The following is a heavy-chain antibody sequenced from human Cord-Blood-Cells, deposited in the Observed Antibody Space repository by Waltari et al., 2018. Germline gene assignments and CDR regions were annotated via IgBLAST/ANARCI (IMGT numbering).Heavy chain of an antibody. J-gene: IGHJ4*02. Sequence: QVQLQESGPGLVKPSQTLSLTCTVSGGSISSCSYYWSWIRQPAGKGLDWSGYIYTSGSTNYNPSLKSRVTISVDTSKNQFSLKLSSVTAADTAVYYCARGGGSGSYYDYWGQGTLVTVSS. CDR1: GGSISSCSYY. CDR3: ARGGGSGSYYDY. CDR2: IYTSGST. V-gene: IGHV4-61*09. D-gene: IGHD3-10*01.